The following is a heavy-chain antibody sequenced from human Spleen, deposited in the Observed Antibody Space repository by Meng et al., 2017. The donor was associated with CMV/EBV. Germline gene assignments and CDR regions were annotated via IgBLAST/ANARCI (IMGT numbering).Heavy chain of an antibody. CDR1: GFSFSSYS. Sequence: GESLKISCAASGFSFSSYSMNWVRQAPGKGLEWVANIKQDGSEKYYVDSVKGRFTISRDNAKNSLYLQMNSLRAEDTAVYYCARAVIPINVGSYYYYYGMDVWGQGTTVTVSS. CDR3: ARAVIPINVGSYYYYYGMDV. D-gene: IGHD1-14*01. J-gene: IGHJ6*02. V-gene: IGHV3-7*01. CDR2: IKQDGSEK.